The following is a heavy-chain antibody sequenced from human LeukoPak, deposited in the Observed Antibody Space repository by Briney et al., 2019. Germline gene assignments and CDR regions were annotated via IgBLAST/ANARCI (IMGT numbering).Heavy chain of an antibody. D-gene: IGHD4-17*01. CDR3: AAIYGDYSDFNY. CDR2: FTRLGYI. CDR1: GGSLSDYY. V-gene: IGHV4-34*01. Sequence: SETLSLTCAVYGGSLSDYYWSWIRQPPGKGLEWIGEFTRLGYINYNPSLRSRITISGDASKNQFSLKLSSVTAADTAVYYCAAIYGDYSDFNYWGQGTLVTVSS. J-gene: IGHJ4*02.